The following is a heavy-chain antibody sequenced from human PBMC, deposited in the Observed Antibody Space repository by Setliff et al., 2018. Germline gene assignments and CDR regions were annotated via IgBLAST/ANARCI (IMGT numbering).Heavy chain of an antibody. J-gene: IGHJ5*02. CDR3: ARAGPTVTFFRVLVISWWDP. D-gene: IGHD3-3*01. V-gene: IGHV3-23*01. CDR1: GFTFSSYA. CDR2: ISGSGGST. Sequence: GGSLRLSCAASGFTFSSYAMSWVRQAPGKGLEWVSAISGSGGSTYYADSVKGRFTISRDNSKNTLYLQMNSLRAEDTATYYCARAGPTVTFFRVLVISWWDPWGQGSLVTVSS.